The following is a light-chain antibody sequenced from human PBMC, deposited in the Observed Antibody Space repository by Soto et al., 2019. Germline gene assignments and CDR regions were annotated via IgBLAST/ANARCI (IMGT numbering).Light chain of an antibody. Sequence: DIQMTQSPSTLSASVGDRVTITCRASQSISSWLAWYQQKPGKVPKLLIYGASTLNTGVPSRFSGSGSGTDFTLTISSLQPEDSASYCCQQSYSSWATFGGGTKVEIQ. CDR2: GAS. CDR1: QSISSW. CDR3: QQSYSSWAT. V-gene: IGKV1-5*01. J-gene: IGKJ4*01.